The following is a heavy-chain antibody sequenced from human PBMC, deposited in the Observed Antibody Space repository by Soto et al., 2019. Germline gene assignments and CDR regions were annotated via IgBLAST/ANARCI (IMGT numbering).Heavy chain of an antibody. V-gene: IGHV1-69*02. Sequence: ASVKVSCKASGGTFSSYTISWVRQAPGQGLEWMGRIIPILGIANYAQKFQGRVTITADKSTSTAYMELSSLRSEDTAVYYCASRVYYDILTGYYDAFDIWGQGTMVTVSS. CDR1: GGTFSSYT. CDR2: IIPILGIA. D-gene: IGHD3-9*01. J-gene: IGHJ3*02. CDR3: ASRVYYDILTGYYDAFDI.